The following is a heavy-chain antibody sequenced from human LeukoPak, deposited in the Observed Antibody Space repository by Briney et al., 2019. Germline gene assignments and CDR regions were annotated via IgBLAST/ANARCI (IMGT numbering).Heavy chain of an antibody. CDR3: AKGGSAWSYLDY. CDR1: GFTFSNYP. CDR2: LSGSGGNT. Sequence: GGSLRLSCAASGFTFSNYPMNWVRQAPGRGLEWVSSLSGSGGNTYYADSVRGRFTTSRDNSKNMVYLQMNSLRVDDTAVYYCAKGGSAWSYLDYWGQGALVTVSS. D-gene: IGHD6-19*01. V-gene: IGHV3-23*01. J-gene: IGHJ4*02.